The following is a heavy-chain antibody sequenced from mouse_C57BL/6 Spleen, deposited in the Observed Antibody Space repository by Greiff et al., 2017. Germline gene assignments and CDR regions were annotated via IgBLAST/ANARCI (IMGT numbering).Heavy chain of an antibody. CDR2: INPSNGGT. J-gene: IGHJ2*01. V-gene: IGHV1-53*01. D-gene: IGHD2-4*01. CDR3: ARSPYDYSYYFDY. Sequence: QVQLKQPGTELVKPGASVKLSCKASGYTFTSYWMHWVKQRPGQGLEWIGNINPSNGGTNYNEKFKSKATLTVDKSSSTAYMQLSSLTSEDSAVYYCARSPYDYSYYFDYWGQGTTLTVSS. CDR1: GYTFTSYW.